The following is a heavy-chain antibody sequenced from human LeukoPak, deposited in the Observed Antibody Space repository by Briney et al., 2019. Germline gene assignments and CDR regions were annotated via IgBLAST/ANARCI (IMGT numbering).Heavy chain of an antibody. J-gene: IGHJ4*02. CDR2: ISGSGGST. V-gene: IGHV3-23*01. D-gene: IGHD3-22*01. CDR3: AKGAYYYDSSGYPFDY. CDR1: GFTFSSYA. Sequence: GGSLRLSCAASGFTFSSYAMSWVRQAPGKGLEWVSAISGSGGSTYYADSVKGRFTISRDNSKNTLYLQMNSLRAEDTAVYYCAKGAYYYDSSGYPFDYWGQGTLATVSS.